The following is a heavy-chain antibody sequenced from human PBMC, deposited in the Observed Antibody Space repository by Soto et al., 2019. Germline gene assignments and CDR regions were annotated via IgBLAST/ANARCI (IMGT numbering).Heavy chain of an antibody. CDR2: ISSSSSYT. CDR3: ARGGSYYHYYYGMDV. J-gene: IGHJ6*02. CDR1: GFTFSDYY. D-gene: IGHD1-26*01. V-gene: IGHV3-11*06. Sequence: PGGSLRLSCAASGFTFSDYYMSWIRQAPGKGLEWVSYISSSSSYTNYADSVKGRLTISRDNAKNSLYLQMNSLRAEDTAVYYCARGGSYYHYYYGMDVWGQGTTVTVSS.